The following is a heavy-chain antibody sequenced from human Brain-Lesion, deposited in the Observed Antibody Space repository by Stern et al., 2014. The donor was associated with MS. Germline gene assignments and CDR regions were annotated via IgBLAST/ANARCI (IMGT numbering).Heavy chain of an antibody. D-gene: IGHD1-26*01. CDR1: GGSISSSTYY. J-gene: IGHJ4*02. CDR3: ARHDSVPRPSQLYSARDRGPGYFDY. Sequence: VQLVESGPGLVKPSETLSLPCTVSGGSISSSTYYWAWIRQPPGKGLEWIGNISYSGFTYYNPSLKSRVTISVDMSKNQFSLKLSSVTAADTAIYYCARHDSVPRPSQLYSARDRGPGYFDYWGQGTLVTVSS. V-gene: IGHV4-39*01. CDR2: ISYSGFT.